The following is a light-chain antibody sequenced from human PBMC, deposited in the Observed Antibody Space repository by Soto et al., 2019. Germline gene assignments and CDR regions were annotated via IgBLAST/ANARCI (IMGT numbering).Light chain of an antibody. J-gene: IGKJ1*01. Sequence: EAVMTHSPATLSGSPGERASLSCRASQSVSTNLAWYQQKPGQAPRLLIYDASTRATGIPARFSGSGSGTEFTLTISSLQSEDFAVYYCQQRSNWWTFGQGTKVDIK. CDR1: QSVSTN. CDR2: DAS. V-gene: IGKV3-15*01. CDR3: QQRSNWWT.